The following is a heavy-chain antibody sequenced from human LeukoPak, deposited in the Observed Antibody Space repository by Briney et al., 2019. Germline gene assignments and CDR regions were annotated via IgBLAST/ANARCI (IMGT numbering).Heavy chain of an antibody. J-gene: IGHJ4*02. V-gene: IGHV1-2*02. D-gene: IGHD3-3*01. CDR1: GYTFTGYY. CDR3: ARPVYDFWSGYYGY. Sequence: GASVKVSCKASGYTFTGYYMHWVRQAPGQGLEWMGWINPNSGGTNYAQKFQGRVTMTRDTSISTAYMELSRLRSDDTAVYYCARPVYDFWSGYYGYWGQGTLVTVSS. CDR2: INPNSGGT.